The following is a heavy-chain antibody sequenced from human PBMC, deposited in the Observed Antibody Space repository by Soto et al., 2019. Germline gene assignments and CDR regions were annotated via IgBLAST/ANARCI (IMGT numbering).Heavy chain of an antibody. J-gene: IGHJ1*01. V-gene: IGHV4-31*03. CDR1: GGSISSGGYY. CDR3: ASRTRRFYYDSTSSEYFQH. CDR2: IYYSGST. Sequence: SETLSLTCTVSGGSISSGGYYWSWIRQHPGKGLEWIGYIYYSGSTYYNPSLKSRVTISVDTSKNQFSLKLSSVTAADTAVYYCASRTRRFYYDSTSSEYFQHWGQGTLVTVSS. D-gene: IGHD3-22*01.